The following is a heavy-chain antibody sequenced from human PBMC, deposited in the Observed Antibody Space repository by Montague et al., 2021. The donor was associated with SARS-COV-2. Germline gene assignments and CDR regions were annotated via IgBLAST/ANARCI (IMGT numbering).Heavy chain of an antibody. CDR1: GRSLGDDH. J-gene: IGHJ4*02. V-gene: IGHV4-34*01. CDR3: ARGHLSVSMIVVVFTSASYYFDY. CDR2: IKQSGRT. Sequence: SETLSLTCAVSGRSLGDDHWSWIRQPPGKGLEWIGNIKQSGRTNYNPSXXGEATISEDTSKNQFSLKVTSVTAADTAVNFCARGHLSVSMIVVVFTSASYYFDYWGQGAQVTVSS. D-gene: IGHD3-22*01.